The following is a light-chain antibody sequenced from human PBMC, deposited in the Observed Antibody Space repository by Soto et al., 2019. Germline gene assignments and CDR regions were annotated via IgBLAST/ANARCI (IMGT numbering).Light chain of an antibody. CDR1: ETISSY. Sequence: DLQMTQSPSSLSASVGDRVTITCRASETISSYLNWYQQKPGKAPKLLIYGASTLESGVPSRFSGSESGTDFTLTISSLQPEDFATYYCQQSYNPPWTFGQGTKVEIK. CDR3: QQSYNPPWT. CDR2: GAS. J-gene: IGKJ1*01. V-gene: IGKV1-39*01.